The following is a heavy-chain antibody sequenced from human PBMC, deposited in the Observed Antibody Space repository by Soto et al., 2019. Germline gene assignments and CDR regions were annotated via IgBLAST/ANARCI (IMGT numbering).Heavy chain of an antibody. CDR1: GYSFAGYW. CDR2: IDPSDSQT. D-gene: IGHD2-15*01. CDR3: ARCLGVVVPRGVDY. Sequence: GESLKISCKGSGYSFAGYWITWVRQKPGKGLEWMGRIDPSDSQTYYSPSFRGHVTISVTKSITTVFLQWSSLRASDTAVYYCARCLGVVVPRGVDYWGQGTLVTVSS. J-gene: IGHJ4*02. V-gene: IGHV5-10-1*01.